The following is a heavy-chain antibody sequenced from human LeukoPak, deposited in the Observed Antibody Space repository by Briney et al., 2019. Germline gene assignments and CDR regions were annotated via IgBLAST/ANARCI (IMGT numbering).Heavy chain of an antibody. CDR2: ISSSSSYI. Sequence: PGGSLRLSCAASGFTFSDHYMDWVRQAPGKGLEWVSSISSSSSYIYYADSVKGRFTISRDNAKNSLYLQMNSLRAEDTAVYYCARDLGRYFDWLLSAEYYFDYWGQGTLVTVSS. J-gene: IGHJ4*02. V-gene: IGHV3-21*01. D-gene: IGHD3-9*01. CDR1: GFTFSDHY. CDR3: ARDLGRYFDWLLSAEYYFDY.